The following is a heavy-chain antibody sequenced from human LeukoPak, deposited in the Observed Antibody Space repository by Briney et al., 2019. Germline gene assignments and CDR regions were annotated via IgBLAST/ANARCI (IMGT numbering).Heavy chain of an antibody. Sequence: GGSLRLSCAASGFTVSSNYMSWVRQAPGKGLEWVSVIYSGGSTYYADSVKGRFTISRDNSKNTLYLQMNSLRAEDTAVHYCARGLKYYYDSSGPFDYWGQGTLVTVSS. CDR3: ARGLKYYYDSSGPFDY. V-gene: IGHV3-53*01. CDR2: IYSGGST. J-gene: IGHJ4*02. D-gene: IGHD3-22*01. CDR1: GFTVSSNY.